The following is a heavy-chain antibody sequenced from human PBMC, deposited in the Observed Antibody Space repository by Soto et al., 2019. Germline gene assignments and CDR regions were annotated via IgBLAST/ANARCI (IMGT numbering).Heavy chain of an antibody. CDR1: GGTFNTYT. V-gene: IGHV1-69*02. Sequence: QVHLVQSGAEVKKPGSSVKVSCKASGGTFNTYTLIWVRQAPGQGLEWMGRIIPFLSITNSAQNFQDRVTIXADKXXXXXXXXXXXXXXXXXXXXXXXXXTXSAETFDIWGQGTMVTVSS. CDR2: IIPFLSIT. D-gene: IGHD2-2*01. J-gene: IGHJ3*02. CDR3: XXXTXSAETFDI.